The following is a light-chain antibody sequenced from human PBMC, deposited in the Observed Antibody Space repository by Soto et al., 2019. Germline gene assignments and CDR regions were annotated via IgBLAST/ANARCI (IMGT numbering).Light chain of an antibody. V-gene: IGLV2-14*01. J-gene: IGLJ1*01. CDR3: SSYTSSSTPYV. CDR2: EVS. Sequence: QSVLTQPASVSGSPGQSITISCTGTSSDVGGYNYVSWYQQHSGKAPKLMIYEVSNRPSGVSNRFSGSKSGNTASLTISGLQAEDEADYYCSSYTSSSTPYVFGTGTKLT. CDR1: SSDVGGYNY.